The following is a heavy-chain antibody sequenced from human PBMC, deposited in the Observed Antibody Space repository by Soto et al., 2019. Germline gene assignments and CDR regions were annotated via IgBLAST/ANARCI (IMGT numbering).Heavy chain of an antibody. J-gene: IGHJ4*02. CDR1: GYAFTTYG. CDR2: ISAHNGNT. Sequence: QVHLVQSGAEVKKPGASVKVSCKGSGYAFTTYGITWVRQAPGQGLEWMGWISAHNGNTHYAQKLQGRVTVTRDTSTRTAYMELRSLGSVDTAVYYCARGRYGDYWGQGAMVTVSS. V-gene: IGHV1-18*01. D-gene: IGHD1-1*01. CDR3: ARGRYGDY.